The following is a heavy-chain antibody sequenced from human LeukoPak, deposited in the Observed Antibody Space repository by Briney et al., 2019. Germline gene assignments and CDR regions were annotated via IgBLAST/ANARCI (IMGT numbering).Heavy chain of an antibody. J-gene: IGHJ4*02. V-gene: IGHV4-39*07. Sequence: SETLSLTCTVSGGSISSYYWSWIRQPPGKGLEWIGSIYYSGSTYYNPSLKSRVTMSVDTSKNQFSLKLSSVTAADTAVYYCARVGFRAFDYWGQGTLVTVSS. CDR1: GGSISSYY. CDR2: IYYSGST. CDR3: ARVGFRAFDY.